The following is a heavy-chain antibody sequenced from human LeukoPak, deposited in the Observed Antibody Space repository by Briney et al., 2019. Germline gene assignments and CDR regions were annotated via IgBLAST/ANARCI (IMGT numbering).Heavy chain of an antibody. CDR3: ARRLSGSYGQFDY. D-gene: IGHD1-26*01. Sequence: SETLSLTCTVSGGSIRSHYWSWIRQPPGKGLEWIGYIYYSGSTNYNPSLKSRVTISVDTSKNQISLKLTSVTAADTAVYYCARRLSGSYGQFDYWGQGTLVTVSS. CDR2: IYYSGST. V-gene: IGHV4-59*11. J-gene: IGHJ4*02. CDR1: GGSIRSHY.